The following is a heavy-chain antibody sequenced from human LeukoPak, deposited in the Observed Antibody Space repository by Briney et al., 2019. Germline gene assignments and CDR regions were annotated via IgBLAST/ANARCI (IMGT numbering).Heavy chain of an antibody. CDR1: GGSFSGYY. CDR3: ARDRGSAYYSPGDYFDY. V-gene: IGHV4-34*01. D-gene: IGHD3-22*01. CDR2: INHSGST. J-gene: IGHJ4*02. Sequence: SETLSLTCAVYGGSFSGYYWSWIRQPPGKGLEWIGEINHSGSTNYNPSLKSRVTISVDTSKNQFSLKLSSVTAAATAVYYCARDRGSAYYSPGDYFDYWGQGTLVTVSS.